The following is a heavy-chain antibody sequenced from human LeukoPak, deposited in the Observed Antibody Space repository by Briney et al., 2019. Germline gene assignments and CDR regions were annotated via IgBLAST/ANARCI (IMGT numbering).Heavy chain of an antibody. J-gene: IGHJ4*02. V-gene: IGHV3-7*01. CDR2: IKQDGGEK. Sequence: GGSLRLSCAASGFTFTNYWMTWVRQSPGKGLEWVANIKQDGGEKYYVDSVKGRFTISRDNAKDSLYLEMNSLRAEDTAVYYCARGGQAGTGDYWGQGSLVTVSS. CDR3: ARGGQAGTGDY. D-gene: IGHD3-10*01. CDR1: GFTFTNYW.